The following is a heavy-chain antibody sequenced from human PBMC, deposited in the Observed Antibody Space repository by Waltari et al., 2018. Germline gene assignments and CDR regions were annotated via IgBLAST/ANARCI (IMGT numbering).Heavy chain of an antibody. V-gene: IGHV4-39*01. CDR2: IYYSGST. J-gene: IGHJ4*02. CDR1: GGSISSSSSS. D-gene: IGHD1-26*01. Sequence: QLQLQGSGPGLVNPSETLSLPCTVPGGSISSSSSSWGWVRQPPGKGLEWIGTIYYSGSTYYNPSLQSRVTISVDTSKSQFSLKLSSVTAADTAVYYCARHGRKGSIVRGPDSWGQGTLVTVSS. CDR3: ARHGRKGSIVRGPDS.